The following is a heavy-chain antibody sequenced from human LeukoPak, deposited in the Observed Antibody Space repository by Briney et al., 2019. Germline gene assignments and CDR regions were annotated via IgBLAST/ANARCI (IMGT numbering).Heavy chain of an antibody. V-gene: IGHV3-21*01. Sequence: PGGSLRLSCAASGFTFSSYSMNWVRQAPGKGLEWVSSVSSSSYYIYYADSVKGRFTISRDNAKNSLYLQMNSLRAEDTAVYYCARDIRYSGSYVDYWGQGTLVTVSS. CDR3: ARDIRYSGSYVDY. D-gene: IGHD1-26*01. CDR2: VSSSSYYI. CDR1: GFTFSSYS. J-gene: IGHJ4*02.